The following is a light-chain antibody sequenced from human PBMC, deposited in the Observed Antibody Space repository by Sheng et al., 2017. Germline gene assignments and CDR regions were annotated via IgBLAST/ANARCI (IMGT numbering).Light chain of an antibody. Sequence: QSALTQPASVSGSPGQSITISCTGTSSDVGSYNFVSWYQQHPGKAPTLTIYDDYKRPSGVSDRFSGSKSGNTASLTISGLQAEDEADYYCCSYAGGATYVFGSGTEVTVL. CDR1: SSDVGSYNF. J-gene: IGLJ1*01. CDR2: DDY. V-gene: IGLV2-23*01. CDR3: CSYAGGATYV.